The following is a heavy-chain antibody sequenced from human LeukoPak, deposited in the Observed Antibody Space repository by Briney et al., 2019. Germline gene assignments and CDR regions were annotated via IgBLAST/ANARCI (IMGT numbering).Heavy chain of an antibody. J-gene: IGHJ5*02. Sequence: ASVKVSCKASGYTFTNYDIHWVRQATGQGLEWMGWMNPYSGNTGYAQNFQGRITITRNTSISTAYMELSSLRSEDTAVYYCAGTQQLVLRSPLDPWGQGTLVTVSS. CDR3: AGTQQLVLRSPLDP. CDR2: MNPYSGNT. CDR1: GYTFTNYD. V-gene: IGHV1-8*03. D-gene: IGHD6-13*01.